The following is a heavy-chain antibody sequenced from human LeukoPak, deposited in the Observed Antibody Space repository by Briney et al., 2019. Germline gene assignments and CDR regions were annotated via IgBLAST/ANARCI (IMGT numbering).Heavy chain of an antibody. CDR1: GGSISSSSYY. CDR2: IYYSGST. D-gene: IGHD6-19*01. J-gene: IGHJ4*02. Sequence: SDTLSLTCTVSGGSISSSSYYWGWIRQPPGKGLEWIGSIYYSGSTYYNPSLKSRVTISVDTSKNQFSLKLSSVTAADTAVYYCARRSAVAVPYYFDYWGQGTLVTVSS. CDR3: ARRSAVAVPYYFDY. V-gene: IGHV4-39*01.